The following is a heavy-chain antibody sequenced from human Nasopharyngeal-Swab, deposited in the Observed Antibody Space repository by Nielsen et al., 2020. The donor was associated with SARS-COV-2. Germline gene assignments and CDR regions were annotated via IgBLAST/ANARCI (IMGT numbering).Heavy chain of an antibody. Sequence: WIRQPPGKGLEWIGSIYYSGSTYYNPSLKSRVTISVDTSKNQFSLKLSSVTAADTAVYYCASPLRFGELLPASYYYYGMDVWGQGTTVTVSS. J-gene: IGHJ6*02. CDR3: ASPLRFGELLPASYYYYGMDV. D-gene: IGHD3-10*01. V-gene: IGHV4-39*01. CDR2: IYYSGST.